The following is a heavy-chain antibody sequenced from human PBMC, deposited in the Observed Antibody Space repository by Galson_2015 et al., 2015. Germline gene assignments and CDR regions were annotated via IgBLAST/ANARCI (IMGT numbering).Heavy chain of an antibody. V-gene: IGHV3-74*01. CDR1: GFTFSSYW. CDR3: ARGFAGSYDH. CDR2: ISTDASST. D-gene: IGHD3-10*01. Sequence: SLRLSCAASGFTFSSYWIHWVRQAPGKGLVWVSRISTDASSTTYADSVTGRFTISRDNAKNTLYLQTNSLRAEDTAVYYCARGFAGSYDHSVQGTLVTVSS. J-gene: IGHJ4*02.